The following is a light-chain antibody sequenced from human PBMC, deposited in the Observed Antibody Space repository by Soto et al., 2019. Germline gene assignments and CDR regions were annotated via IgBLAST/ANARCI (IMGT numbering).Light chain of an antibody. CDR1: QNIRSH. CDR3: QQRSDWPLT. CDR2: GAS. J-gene: IGKJ4*01. V-gene: IGKV3-11*01. Sequence: EIVLTQSPATLSLSSGERATLSCKASQNIRSHLAWYLQKPGQPPRLLIFGASNRATGIPARFSGSGSGTDFTLTISSLEPEDSGLYYCQQRSDWPLTFGGGARVEVK.